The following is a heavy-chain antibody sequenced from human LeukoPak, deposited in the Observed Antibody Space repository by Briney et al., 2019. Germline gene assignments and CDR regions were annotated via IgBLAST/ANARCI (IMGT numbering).Heavy chain of an antibody. CDR3: TTWLRFLEWLDY. CDR2: ISPNTDGGTT. J-gene: IGHJ4*02. Sequence: KSGGSLRLSCAASGFTFSSYAMSWVRQAPGKGPEWVGRISPNTDGGTTDYAAPVKGRFTISRDDSKNTLYLQLNSLKSEDTAVYYCTTWLRFLEWLDYWGQGTLVTVSS. CDR1: GFTFSSYA. V-gene: IGHV3-15*01. D-gene: IGHD3-3*01.